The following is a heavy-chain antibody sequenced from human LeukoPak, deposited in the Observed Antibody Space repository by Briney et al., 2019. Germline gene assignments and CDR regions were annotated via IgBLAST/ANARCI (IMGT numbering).Heavy chain of an antibody. CDR2: ISTSSSYI. Sequence: GGSLRLSCAAAGLTFSRYSMNWVRQASGKGLEWVSSISTSSSYIYYADSVKGRFTISRDNARNSLFLQLDSLRAEDTAVYYCARYNPQYNWFDPWGQGTLVTVSS. CDR1: GLTFSRYS. D-gene: IGHD5-24*01. V-gene: IGHV3-21*04. CDR3: ARYNPQYNWFDP. J-gene: IGHJ5*02.